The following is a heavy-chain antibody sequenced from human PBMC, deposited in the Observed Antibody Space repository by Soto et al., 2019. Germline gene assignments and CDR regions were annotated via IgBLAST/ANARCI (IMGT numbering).Heavy chain of an antibody. CDR2: IYYSGST. D-gene: IGHD3-10*01. J-gene: IGHJ4*02. V-gene: IGHV4-39*01. CDR1: GGSISSSSYY. CDR3: ARHKSHYYGSGNSGFFDY. Sequence: SETLCLTCTVSGGSISSSSYYWGWIRQPPGKGLEWIGSIYYSGSTYYNPSLKSRVTISVDTSKNQFSLKLSSVTAADTAVYYCARHKSHYYGSGNSGFFDYWGQGTLVTVSS.